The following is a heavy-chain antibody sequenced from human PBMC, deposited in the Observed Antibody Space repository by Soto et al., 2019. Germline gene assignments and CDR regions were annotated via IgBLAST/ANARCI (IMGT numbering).Heavy chain of an antibody. CDR2: ISGSGGST. J-gene: IGHJ4*02. CDR3: AKSVIDYDILTGPPDY. V-gene: IGHV3-23*01. Sequence: PGGSLRLSCAASGLTFSSYAMSWVRQAPGKGLEWVSAISGSGGSTYYADSVKGRFTISRDNSKNTLYLQMNSLRAEDTAVYYCAKSVIDYDILTGPPDYWGQGTLVTVSS. D-gene: IGHD3-9*01. CDR1: GLTFSSYA.